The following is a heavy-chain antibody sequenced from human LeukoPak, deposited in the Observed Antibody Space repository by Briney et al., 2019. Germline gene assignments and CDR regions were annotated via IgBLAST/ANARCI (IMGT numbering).Heavy chain of an antibody. CDR3: AKEGDVVVPAAIPVNYYYYGMDV. CDR2: ISGSGGST. V-gene: IGHV3-23*01. D-gene: IGHD2-2*02. CDR1: GFTFRSYA. Sequence: GGSLRLSCAASGFTFRSYAMSWVRQAPGKGLEWVSAISGSGGSTYYADSVKGRFTISRDNSKNTLYLQMNSLRAEDTAVYYCAKEGDVVVPAAIPVNYYYYGMDVWRQGTTVTVSS. J-gene: IGHJ6*02.